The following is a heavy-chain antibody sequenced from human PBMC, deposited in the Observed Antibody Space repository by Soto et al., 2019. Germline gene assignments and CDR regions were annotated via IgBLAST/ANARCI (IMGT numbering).Heavy chain of an antibody. CDR2: IKSKTDGGTT. D-gene: IGHD5-18*01. J-gene: IGHJ4*02. CDR1: GFTVSNAW. CDR3: TRYSYGASEY. V-gene: IGHV3-15*01. Sequence: ESGGGLVKPGGSLRLSCAASGFTVSNAWMSWVRQAPGKGLEWVGRIKSKTDGGTTEYDAPVKGRFTISRDDSKNTLYLQMNSLKTEDTVVYYCTRYSYGASEYWGQGTLVTVSS.